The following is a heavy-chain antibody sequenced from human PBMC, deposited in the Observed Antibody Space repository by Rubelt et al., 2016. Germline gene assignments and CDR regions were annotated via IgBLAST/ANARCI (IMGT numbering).Heavy chain of an antibody. D-gene: IGHD1-26*01. V-gene: IGHV3-30*18. CDR1: GFTFSSYG. CDR2: ISYDGSNK. CDR3: AKKLEWELIDY. Sequence: QVQLVESGGGVVQPGRSLRLSCAASGFTFSSYGMHWVRQAPGKGLEWVAVISYDGSNKYYADSVKGRFTISRDNAKNTLYLQMNSLRAEDTAVYYCAKKLEWELIDYWGQGTLVTVSS. J-gene: IGHJ4*02.